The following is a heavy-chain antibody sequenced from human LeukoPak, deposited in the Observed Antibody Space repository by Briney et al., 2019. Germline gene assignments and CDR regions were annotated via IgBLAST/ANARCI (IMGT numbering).Heavy chain of an antibody. CDR2: IWYDGSNK. V-gene: IGHV3-33*01. D-gene: IGHD6-19*01. CDR1: GFTFSSYG. J-gene: IGHJ5*02. CDR3: ARELSSSRYNWFDP. Sequence: GGSLRLSCAASGFTFSSYGMHWVRQAPGKGLEWVAVIWYDGSNKYYADSVKGRFTISRDNSKNTLYLQMNSLRAKDTAVYYCARELSSSRYNWFDPWGQGTLVTVSS.